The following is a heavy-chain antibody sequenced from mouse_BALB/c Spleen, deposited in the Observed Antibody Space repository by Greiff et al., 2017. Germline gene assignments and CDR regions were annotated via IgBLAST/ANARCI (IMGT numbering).Heavy chain of an antibody. D-gene: IGHD2-1*01. Sequence: VKLVESGPGLVAPSQSLSITCTVSGFSLTSYGVHWVRQPPGKGLEWLGVIWAGGSTNYNSALMSRLSISKDNSKSQVFLKMNSLQTDDTAMYYCARDQGNCYGNYWFAYWGQGTLVTVSA. V-gene: IGHV2-9*02. J-gene: IGHJ3*01. CDR3: ARDQGNCYGNYWFAY. CDR1: GFSLTSYG. CDR2: IWAGGST.